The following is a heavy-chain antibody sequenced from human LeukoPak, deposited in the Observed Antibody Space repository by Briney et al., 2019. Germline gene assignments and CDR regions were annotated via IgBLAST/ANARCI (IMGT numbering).Heavy chain of an antibody. Sequence: GGSLRLSCAASGFSFSSYTMHWVRRAPGKGLEYVSAIISHGGNTHYTNSVKGRFTISRDNSQNTLYLQMGSLRPDDMAVYHCARVRMGATVSNYYYYYMDVWGKGTTVTVSS. J-gene: IGHJ6*03. CDR2: IISHGGNT. V-gene: IGHV3-64*01. CDR1: GFSFSSYT. D-gene: IGHD1-26*01. CDR3: ARVRMGATVSNYYYYYMDV.